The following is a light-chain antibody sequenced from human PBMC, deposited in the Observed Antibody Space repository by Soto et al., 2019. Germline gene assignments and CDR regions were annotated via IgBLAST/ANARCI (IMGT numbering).Light chain of an antibody. CDR2: EVS. V-gene: IGLV2-14*01. J-gene: IGLJ3*02. Sequence: QSVLTQPASVSGSPGQSITISCTGTNSDVGGYDYVSWYQQHPGKAPKLMIYEVSHRPSGVSNRFSGSRSGNTASLTISGLQAEDEADYYCSSYTCSTTLGVFGGGTKLTVL. CDR1: NSDVGGYDY. CDR3: SSYTCSTTLGV.